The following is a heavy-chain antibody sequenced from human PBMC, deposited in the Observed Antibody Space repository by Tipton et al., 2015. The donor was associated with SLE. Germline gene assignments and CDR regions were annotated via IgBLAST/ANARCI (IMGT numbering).Heavy chain of an antibody. CDR3: ARGQRYSISSGWDS. J-gene: IGHJ4*02. D-gene: IGHD2-21*01. V-gene: IGHV3-53*01. CDR2: IFGGTT. Sequence: SLRLSCTGSGFTFINAWMSWVRQVPGKGLEWVSVIFGGTTYYSDSVKGRFSISRNISKNTLYLQMNSLRAEDTAVYYCARGQRYSISSGWDSWGQGTLVAVAS. CDR1: GFTFINAW.